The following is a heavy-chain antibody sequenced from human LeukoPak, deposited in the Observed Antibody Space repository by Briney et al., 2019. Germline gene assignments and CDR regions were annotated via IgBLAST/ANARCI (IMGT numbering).Heavy chain of an antibody. CDR1: GFTFSNFW. J-gene: IGHJ2*01. CDR2: INSDVSST. D-gene: IGHD4-17*01. CDR3: ARDPDASNYYGDENYFDL. V-gene: IGHV3-74*01. Sequence: GGSLRLSCAASGFTFSNFWMHWVRQAPGKGLVWVSRINSDVSSTTYADSVKGRLTISRDNAKNTLYLQMNSLRAEDTAVYYCARDPDASNYYGDENYFDLWGRGTLVTVSS.